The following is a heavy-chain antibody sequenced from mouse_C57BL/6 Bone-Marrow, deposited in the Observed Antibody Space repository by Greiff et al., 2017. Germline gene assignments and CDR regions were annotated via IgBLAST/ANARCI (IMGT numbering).Heavy chain of an antibody. D-gene: IGHD1-1*01. J-gene: IGHJ4*01. CDR3: AKNLIYYARGYAMDY. V-gene: IGHV2-4*01. CDR2: IWSGGST. Sequence: QVQLQQSGPGLVQPSQSLSITCTVSGFSLTSYGVHWVRQPPGKGLAWLGVIWSGGSTDYNAAFISRLSISKDNSKSQVFFKMNSLQADDTAIYYCAKNLIYYARGYAMDYWGQGTSVTVSS. CDR1: GFSLTSYG.